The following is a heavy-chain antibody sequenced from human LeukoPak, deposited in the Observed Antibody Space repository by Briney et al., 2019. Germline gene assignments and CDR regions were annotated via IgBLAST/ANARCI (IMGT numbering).Heavy chain of an antibody. D-gene: IGHD1-26*01. CDR2: ITGSGGGT. CDR3: AKTPYSGSYYACHDY. Sequence: GGSLRLSCAASGFTFSNYAMSWVRRAPGKGLEWISGITGSGGGTSYADSVKGRFSISRDNSKNTLHLQMNSLRAEDTAVYYCAKTPYSGSYYACHDYWGQGTLVTVSS. V-gene: IGHV3-23*01. CDR1: GFTFSNYA. J-gene: IGHJ4*02.